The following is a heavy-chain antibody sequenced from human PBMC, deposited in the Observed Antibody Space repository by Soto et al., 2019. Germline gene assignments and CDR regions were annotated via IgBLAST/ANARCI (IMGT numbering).Heavy chain of an antibody. CDR3: PRDPDTPDYMDV. V-gene: IGHV3-74*01. Sequence: EVQLVESGGGSVQPGGSLRLSCAASGFTFSNYWMHWVRQAPGKGLVWVSRINADGSSTSYVDSVKGRFTITRDNAENTVYLQMNRLRAEDTAIYYCPRDPDTPDYMDVWGIGTTVTVSS. CDR1: GFTFSNYW. CDR2: INADGSST. D-gene: IGHD2-15*01. J-gene: IGHJ6*03.